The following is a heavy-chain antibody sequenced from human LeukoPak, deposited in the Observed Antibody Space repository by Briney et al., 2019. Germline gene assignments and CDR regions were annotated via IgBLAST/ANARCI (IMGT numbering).Heavy chain of an antibody. CDR2: IRSTANGYAT. CDR3: ARDPVGYSYGYN. J-gene: IGHJ4*02. Sequence: AGGSLRLSCAASGFTFSGSALHWVRQASGKGLEWVGRIRSTANGYATAYAASVKGRFTISRDDSKNTAYLQMDSLKTEDTAVYYCARDPVGYSYGYNWGQGTLVTVSS. V-gene: IGHV3-73*01. D-gene: IGHD5-18*01. CDR1: GFTFSGSA.